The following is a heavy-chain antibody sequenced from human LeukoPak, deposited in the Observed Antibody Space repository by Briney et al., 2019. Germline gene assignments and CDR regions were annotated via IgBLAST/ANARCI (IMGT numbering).Heavy chain of an antibody. D-gene: IGHD4-17*01. CDR1: GFTFSSYG. Sequence: GGSLRLSCAASGFTFSSYGMHWVRQAPGKGLEWVAFIRYDGSNKYYADSVKGRFTISRDNSKNTLYLQMNSLRAEDTAVYYCAKVRARYDYGDYYFDYWGQGTXVTVXS. V-gene: IGHV3-30*02. CDR2: IRYDGSNK. CDR3: AKVRARYDYGDYYFDY. J-gene: IGHJ4*02.